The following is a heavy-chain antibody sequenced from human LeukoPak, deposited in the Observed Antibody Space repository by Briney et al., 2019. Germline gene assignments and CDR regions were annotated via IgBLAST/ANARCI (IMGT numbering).Heavy chain of an antibody. CDR2: ISGSGGST. J-gene: IGHJ4*02. V-gene: IGHV3-23*01. D-gene: IGHD4-17*01. CDR3: AKFDGDYGDFFDY. Sequence: PGGSLRLSCAASGFTFSSYAMSWVRQPPGKGLEGVSAISGSGGSTYYADSVKGRLTISRDNSKNTLYLQLNSLRAEDTAVYYCAKFDGDYGDFFDYWGQGTLVTVSS. CDR1: GFTFSSYA.